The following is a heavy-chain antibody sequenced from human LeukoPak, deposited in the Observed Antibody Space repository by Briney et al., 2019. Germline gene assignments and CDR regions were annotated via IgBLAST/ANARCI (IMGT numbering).Heavy chain of an antibody. V-gene: IGHV3-30*02. CDR1: GFTFSSYG. Sequence: GGSLRLSCAASGFTFSSYGMHWVRQAPGKGLEWVAFIRYDGSNKYYADSVKGRFTISRDNSKNTLYLQMNSLRAEDTAVYYCAKGSWQQLVEYASYFDYWGQGTLVTVSS. J-gene: IGHJ4*02. D-gene: IGHD6-13*01. CDR3: AKGSWQQLVEYASYFDY. CDR2: IRYDGSNK.